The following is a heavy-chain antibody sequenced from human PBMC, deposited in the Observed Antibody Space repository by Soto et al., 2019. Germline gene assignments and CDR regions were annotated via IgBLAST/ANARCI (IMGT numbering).Heavy chain of an antibody. J-gene: IGHJ4*02. CDR3: AREFIRGSGDNCSKYLDS. CDR1: GDSIRDFY. V-gene: IGHV4-59*01. Sequence: SETLSLTCTVSGDSIRDFYWSWIRQPPGKGLEWIGYIYYSGNTNYNPSLKSRVTISVDTSKKQFSLKLTSVTAADTAVYFCAREFIRGSGDNCSKYLDSWGPGTLVTVAS. CDR2: IYYSGNT. D-gene: IGHD2-21*01.